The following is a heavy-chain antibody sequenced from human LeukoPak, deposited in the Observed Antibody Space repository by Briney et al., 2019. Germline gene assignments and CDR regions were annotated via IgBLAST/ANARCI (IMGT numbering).Heavy chain of an antibody. CDR3: ARGRYFDWLWDFDY. D-gene: IGHD3-9*01. CDR1: GGSISSYY. Sequence: SETLSLTCTVSGGSISSYYWSWIRQPPGKGLEWIGYIYYSGGTNYNPSLKSRVTISVDTSKNQFSLKLSSVTAADTAVYYCARGRYFDWLWDFDYWGQGTLVTVSS. CDR2: IYYSGGT. J-gene: IGHJ4*02. V-gene: IGHV4-59*01.